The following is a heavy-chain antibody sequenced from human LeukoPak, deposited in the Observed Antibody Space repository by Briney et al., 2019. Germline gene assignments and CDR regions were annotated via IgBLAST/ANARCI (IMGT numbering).Heavy chain of an antibody. CDR1: GSTFSDYH. D-gene: IGHD4-17*01. J-gene: IGHJ2*01. CDR3: ARERTTVTRGSFAL. CDR2: ISSSGGSR. V-gene: IGHV3-11*04. Sequence: GGSLRLSCAASGSTFSDYHMSWIRQAPGKGLEWVSYISSSGGSRYYADSVKGRFTISRDNAKSSLYLQMNSLRAEDTAVYYCARERTTVTRGSFALWGRGTRVTVSS.